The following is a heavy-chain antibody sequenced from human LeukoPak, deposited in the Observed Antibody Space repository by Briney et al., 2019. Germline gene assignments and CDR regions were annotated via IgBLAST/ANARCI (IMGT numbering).Heavy chain of an antibody. J-gene: IGHJ4*02. V-gene: IGHV3-7*03. Sequence: PWGTLRLSCAASGFSFSSYCWSWVRQPPGKGLEWVADIKQDGSDKYYVDSVKGRFTISRDNAKNSLYLQMNSLRAEDTAVYYCARDGPGIAAAAPQYWGQGTLVTVSS. CDR2: IKQDGSDK. CDR3: ARDGPGIAAAAPQY. D-gene: IGHD6-13*01. CDR1: GFSFSSYC.